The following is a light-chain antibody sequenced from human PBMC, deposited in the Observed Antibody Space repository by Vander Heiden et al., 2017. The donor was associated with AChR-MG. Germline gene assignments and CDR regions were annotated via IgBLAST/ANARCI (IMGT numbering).Light chain of an antibody. CDR3: QQYGSSPLFT. CDR1: QSVSSSY. CDR2: GAS. Sequence: EIALTLSPGTLSLSPGERATLSCRASQSVSSSYLAWYQQKPGQAPRLLIYGASSRATGIPDRFSGSGSGTDFTLTISRLEPEDFAVYYCQQYGSSPLFTFGPGTKVDIK. V-gene: IGKV3-20*01. J-gene: IGKJ3*01.